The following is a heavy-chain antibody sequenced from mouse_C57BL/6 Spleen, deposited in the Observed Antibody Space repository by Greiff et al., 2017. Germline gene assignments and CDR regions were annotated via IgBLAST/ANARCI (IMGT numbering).Heavy chain of an antibody. CDR1: GFNIKDYY. CDR2: IDPEDGET. D-gene: IGHD2-4*01. CDR3: ARPPIYYDYDADD. Sequence: VQLQQSGAELVKPGASVKLSCTASGFNIKDYYMHWVKQRTEQGLEWIGRIDPEDGETKYAPKFQGKATITADTSSNTADLQVSSLTSEDTAVYYCARPPIYYDYDADDWGQVTTLTVSS. V-gene: IGHV14-2*01. J-gene: IGHJ2*01.